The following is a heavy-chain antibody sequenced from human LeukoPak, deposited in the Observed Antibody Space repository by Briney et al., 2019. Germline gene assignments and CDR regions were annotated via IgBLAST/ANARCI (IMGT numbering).Heavy chain of an antibody. CDR2: INNDGTYT. V-gene: IGHV3-74*01. CDR1: GFTSSSYW. CDR3: ARGGGPYCSGGSCYSRPADY. J-gene: IGHJ4*02. Sequence: GGSLRLSCAVSGFTSSSYWMHWVRQAPGKGLVWVSRINNDGTYTVYADSVKGRFTISRDNAKNSLYLQMNSLRAEDTALYYCARGGGPYCSGGSCYSRPADYWGQGTLVTVSS. D-gene: IGHD2-15*01.